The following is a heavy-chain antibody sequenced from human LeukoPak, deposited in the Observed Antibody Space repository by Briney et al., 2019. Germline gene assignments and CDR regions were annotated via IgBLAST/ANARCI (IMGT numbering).Heavy chain of an antibody. Sequence: GGSLRLSCAPSGLPVSSNYMSWVRHAPGKGLEWVSVIYSGGSTYYAYSVKGRFTTSRDNFKNTLYLQMNSLRAEDTAVYYCARYIPSGGNYYYYGMDVWGQGTTVTVSS. CDR2: IYSGGST. J-gene: IGHJ6*02. D-gene: IGHD2-15*01. CDR3: ARYIPSGGNYYYYGMDV. CDR1: GLPVSSNY. V-gene: IGHV3-66*01.